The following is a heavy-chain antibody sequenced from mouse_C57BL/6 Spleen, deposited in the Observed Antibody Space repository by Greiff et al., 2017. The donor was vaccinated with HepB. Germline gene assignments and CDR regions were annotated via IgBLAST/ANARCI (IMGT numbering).Heavy chain of an antibody. Sequence: EVQRVESGGGLVKPGGSLKLSCAASGFTFSSYAMSWVRQTPEKRLEWVATISDGGSYTYYPDNVKGRFTISRDNAKNNLYLQMSQLKSEDTAMYYCARDPWDVGRYYIDYWGQGTTLTVSS. V-gene: IGHV5-4*01. D-gene: IGHD4-1*01. CDR2: ISDGGSYT. CDR1: GFTFSSYA. CDR3: ARDPWDVGRYYIDY. J-gene: IGHJ2*01.